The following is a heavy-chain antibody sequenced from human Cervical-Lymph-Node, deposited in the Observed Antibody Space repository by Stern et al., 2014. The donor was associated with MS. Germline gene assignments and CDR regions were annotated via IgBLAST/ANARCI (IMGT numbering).Heavy chain of an antibody. Sequence: QVQLVQSGPGLVKPSQTLSLTCTVSGGSISSSGYYWSWIRQPADKGLEWIGRIHDSGSTYYNPPLKSRVTLSMDTAQNQFSLKLTSVTAVDTAVYYCATTRWDLFTWNWFDPWGQGTLVTVSS. CDR3: ATTRWDLFTWNWFDP. J-gene: IGHJ5*02. D-gene: IGHD1-26*01. CDR2: IHDSGST. V-gene: IGHV4-61*02. CDR1: GGSISSSGYY.